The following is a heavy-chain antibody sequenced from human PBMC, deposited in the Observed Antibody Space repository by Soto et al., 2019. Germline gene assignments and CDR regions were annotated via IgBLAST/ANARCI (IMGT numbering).Heavy chain of an antibody. Sequence: ASVKVSCKASGYTFTSYGISWVRQAPGQGLEWMGWISAYNGNTNYAQKLQGRVTMTPDTSTNTAYMELRNLRSDDTAVYYCARVIAAAADFDYWGQGPLVTVSS. CDR2: ISAYNGNT. CDR3: ARVIAAAADFDY. CDR1: GYTFTSYG. D-gene: IGHD6-13*01. V-gene: IGHV1-18*01. J-gene: IGHJ4*02.